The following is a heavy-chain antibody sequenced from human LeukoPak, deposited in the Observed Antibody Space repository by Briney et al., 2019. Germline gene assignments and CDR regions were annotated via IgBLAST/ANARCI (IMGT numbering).Heavy chain of an antibody. J-gene: IGHJ6*03. Sequence: SETLSLTCAVYGGSSSGYYWSWIRQPPGKGLEWIGEINHSGSTNYNPSLKSRVTISVDTSKNQFSLKLSSVTAADTAVYYCARGPTYYDFWSGYGDRYYYMDVWGKGTTVTVSS. CDR3: ARGPTYYDFWSGYGDRYYYMDV. D-gene: IGHD3-3*01. CDR1: GGSSSGYY. CDR2: INHSGST. V-gene: IGHV4-34*01.